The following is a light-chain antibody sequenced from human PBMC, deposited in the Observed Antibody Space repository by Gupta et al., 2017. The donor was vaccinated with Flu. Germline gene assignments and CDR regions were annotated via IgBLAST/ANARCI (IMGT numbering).Light chain of an antibody. CDR2: GAS. CDR3: QQYNNWPPLT. CDR1: QSVSSN. J-gene: IGKJ5*01. V-gene: IGKV3-15*01. Sequence: EIVMTQSPATLSVSPGERATLSCRASQSVSSNLAWYQQKPGQAPRLLIYGASTRATGIPARFSGSGSGTEXTLTISXLQSEDFAVYYCQQYNNWPPLTCGXGTRLEIK.